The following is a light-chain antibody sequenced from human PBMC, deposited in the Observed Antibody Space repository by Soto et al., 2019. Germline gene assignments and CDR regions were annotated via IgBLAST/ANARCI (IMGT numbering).Light chain of an antibody. CDR3: QLYDSSLSGSVV. J-gene: IGLJ2*01. CDR1: SSNIGAGYD. CDR2: GNS. Sequence: QSVLTQPPSVSGAPGQRVTISCTGSSSNIGAGYDVHWYQQLPGTAPKLLIYGNSNRPSGVPDRFSGSKSGTSASLAITGLTPEDEAVYHCQLYDSSLSGSVVFGRGTKLTVL. V-gene: IGLV1-40*01.